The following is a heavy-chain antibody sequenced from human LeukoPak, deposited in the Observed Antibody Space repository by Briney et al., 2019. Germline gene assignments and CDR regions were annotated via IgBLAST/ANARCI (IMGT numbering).Heavy chain of an antibody. CDR1: GFTFDDYD. D-gene: IGHD3-22*01. V-gene: IGHV3-20*04. Sequence: GGSLRLSCAASGFTFDDYDMSWVRQPPGKGLEWVSNINWNGNNIGYADSLRGRFTISRDNAKNSLYLQMNSLRAEDTALYYCARGLMGGYPYFDYWGQGTLVTVSS. CDR2: INWNGNNI. J-gene: IGHJ4*02. CDR3: ARGLMGGYPYFDY.